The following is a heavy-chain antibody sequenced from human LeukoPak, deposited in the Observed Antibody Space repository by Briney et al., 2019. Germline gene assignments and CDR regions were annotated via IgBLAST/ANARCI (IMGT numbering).Heavy chain of an antibody. CDR1: GFTFSSYA. V-gene: IGHV3-23*01. J-gene: IGHJ5*02. D-gene: IGHD3-22*01. CDR3: ARGSSGNYDT. CDR2: ITSSGDNT. Sequence: PGASLRLSCAASGFTFSSYAMCWVRQAPGKGLQWVSSITSSGDNTYYADSVKGRFTISRDNTKNTLHLQVNSLRAEDTAVYYCARGSSGNYDTWGQGTLVTVSS.